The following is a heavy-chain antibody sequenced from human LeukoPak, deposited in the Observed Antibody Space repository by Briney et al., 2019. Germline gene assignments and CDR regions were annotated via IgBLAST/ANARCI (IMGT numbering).Heavy chain of an antibody. CDR1: SGSISSSDYY. CDR3: ARQSIAVAGRHFDL. Sequence: PSETLSLTCTVSSGSISSSDYYWGWIRQPPGKGLEWFGSVSYSGSGYYNPSLKSRVIIPVDTSKNQFSLKLSSVTAADTAVYYCARQSIAVAGRHFDLWGRGTLVTVSS. V-gene: IGHV4-39*01. D-gene: IGHD6-19*01. CDR2: VSYSGSG. J-gene: IGHJ2*01.